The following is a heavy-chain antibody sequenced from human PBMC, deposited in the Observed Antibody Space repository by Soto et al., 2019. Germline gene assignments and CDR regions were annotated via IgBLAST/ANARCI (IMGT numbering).Heavy chain of an antibody. D-gene: IGHD2-21*01. CDR1: GFTFSSYG. V-gene: IGHV3-30*18. J-gene: IGHJ6*02. CDR3: AKDPSPLLVVSYYGMDV. Sequence: TGGSLRLSCAASGFTFSSYGMHWVRQAPGKGLEWVAVISYDGSNKYYADSVKGRFTISRDNSKNTLYLQMNSLRAEDTAVYYCAKDPSPLLVVSYYGMDVWGQGTTVTVSS. CDR2: ISYDGSNK.